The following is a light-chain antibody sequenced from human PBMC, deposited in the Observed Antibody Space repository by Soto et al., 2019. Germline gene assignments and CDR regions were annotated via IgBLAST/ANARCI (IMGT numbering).Light chain of an antibody. V-gene: IGLV1-47*01. CDR3: AAWDDSLSGVV. CDR2: RNN. J-gene: IGLJ2*01. Sequence: QSVLTQPPSASGTPGQRVTSSCSGSSSNIGSNYVFWYQHLPGTAPKLLIYRNNQRPSGVPDRFSGSKSGTSASLAISGLRSEDETDYYCAAWDDSLSGVVFGGGTQLTVL. CDR1: SSNIGSNY.